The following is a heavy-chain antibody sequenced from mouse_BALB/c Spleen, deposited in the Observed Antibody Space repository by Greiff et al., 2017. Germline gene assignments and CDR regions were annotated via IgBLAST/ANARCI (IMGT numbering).Heavy chain of an antibody. CDR1: GYTFTDYN. CDR2: IYPYNGGT. CDR3: ARRDYGSGWFAY. D-gene: IGHD1-1*01. Sequence: VQLKESGPELVKPGASVKISCKASGYTFTDYNMHWVKQSHGKSLEWIGYIYPYNGGTGYNQKFKSKATLTVDNSSSTAYMELRSLTSEDSAVYYCARRDYGSGWFAYWGQGTLVTVSA. J-gene: IGHJ3*01. V-gene: IGHV1S29*02.